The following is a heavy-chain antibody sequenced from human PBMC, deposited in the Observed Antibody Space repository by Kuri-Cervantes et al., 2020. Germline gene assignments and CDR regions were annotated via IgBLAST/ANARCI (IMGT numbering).Heavy chain of an antibody. Sequence: GGSLRLSCAASGFTFSSYVMHWVRQAPGKGLEWVAVIWYDGSNKYYADSVKGRFTISRDNSNNTVYLQMNSLRAEDTAVYYCAKRGWLQFHIDYWGQGTLVTVSS. V-gene: IGHV3-30*02. CDR2: IWYDGSNK. J-gene: IGHJ4*02. D-gene: IGHD5-24*01. CDR1: GFTFSSYV. CDR3: AKRGWLQFHIDY.